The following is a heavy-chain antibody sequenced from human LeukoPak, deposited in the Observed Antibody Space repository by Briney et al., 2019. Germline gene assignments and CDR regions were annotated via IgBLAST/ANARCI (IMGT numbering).Heavy chain of an antibody. CDR2: IYHTGST. V-gene: IGHV4-38-2*02. J-gene: IGHJ5*02. CDR1: GYSISSGHY. Sequence: SETLSLTCTVSGYSISSGHYWGWIRQPPGTGLEWIGSIYHTGSTHCNPSLKSRVAISVDTSKNQFSLKLSSVTAADTAVYYCARDAMVAVRGVIIRDWFDPWGQGTLVTVSS. CDR3: ARDAMVAVRGVIIRDWFDP. D-gene: IGHD3-10*01.